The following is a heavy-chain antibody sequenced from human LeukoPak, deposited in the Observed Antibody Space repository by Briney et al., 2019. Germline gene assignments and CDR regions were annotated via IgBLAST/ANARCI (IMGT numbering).Heavy chain of an antibody. D-gene: IGHD4-23*01. J-gene: IGHJ4*02. CDR3: AKDINYGGNPAAFDY. V-gene: IGHV3-9*01. CDR2: ISWNSGSI. CDR1: GFTFDDYA. Sequence: GGSLRLSCAASGFTFDDYAMHWVRQAPGKGLEWASGISWNSGSIGYADSVKGRFTISRDNAKNSLYLQMNSLRAEDTALYYCAKDINYGGNPAAFDYWGQGTLVTVSS.